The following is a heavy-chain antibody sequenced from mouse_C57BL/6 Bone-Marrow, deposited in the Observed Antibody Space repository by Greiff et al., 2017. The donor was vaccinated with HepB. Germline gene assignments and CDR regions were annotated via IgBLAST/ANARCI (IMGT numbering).Heavy chain of an antibody. V-gene: IGHV1-22*01. Sequence: EVQLQQSGPELVKPGASVKMSCKASGYTFTDYNMHWVKQSHGKSLEWIGYINPNNGGTSYNQKFKGKATLTVNKSSSTAYMELRSLTSEDSAVYYCGRRGVVATRSYWYFDVWGTGTTVTVSS. CDR1: GYTFTDYN. D-gene: IGHD1-1*01. J-gene: IGHJ1*03. CDR2: INPNNGGT. CDR3: GRRGVVATRSYWYFDV.